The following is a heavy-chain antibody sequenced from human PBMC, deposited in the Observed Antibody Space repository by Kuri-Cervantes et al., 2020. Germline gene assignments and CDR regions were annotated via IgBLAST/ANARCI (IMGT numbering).Heavy chain of an antibody. CDR3: AKVRTTVVTPVFDY. J-gene: IGHJ4*02. Sequence: GGSLRLSCAASGFTFSSYGMHWVRQAPGKGLEWVAVIWYDGSNKYYADSVKGRFTISRDNSKNTLYLQMNSLRAEDTAVYYCAKVRTTVVTPVFDYWGQGTLVTVSS. CDR2: IWYDGSNK. V-gene: IGHV3-33*06. CDR1: GFTFSSYG. D-gene: IGHD4-23*01.